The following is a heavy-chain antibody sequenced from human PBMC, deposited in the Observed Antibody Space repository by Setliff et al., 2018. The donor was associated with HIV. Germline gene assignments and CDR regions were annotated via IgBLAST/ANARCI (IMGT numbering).Heavy chain of an antibody. CDR1: GGSFSGYY. J-gene: IGHJ4*02. CDR3: ARQQHSSDLKIWNY. V-gene: IGHV4-34*01. CDR2: INHSGST. D-gene: IGHD6-13*01. Sequence: SETLSLTCAVYGGSFSGYYWSWIRQPPGKGLEWIGEINHSGSTNYNPSLKGRVTISVDTSKNQFSLTLTSVTAADTAVYYCARQQHSSDLKIWNYWGQGTLVTVSS.